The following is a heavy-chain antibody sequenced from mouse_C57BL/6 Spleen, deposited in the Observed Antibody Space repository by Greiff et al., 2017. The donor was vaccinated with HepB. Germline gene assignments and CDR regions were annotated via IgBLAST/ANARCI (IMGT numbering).Heavy chain of an antibody. J-gene: IGHJ2*01. CDR3: ASGDYDTNY. D-gene: IGHD2-4*01. Sequence: VQLQQPGAELVRPGSSVKLSCKASGYTFTSYWMDWVKQRPGQGLEWIGNIYPSDSETHYNQKFKDKATLTVDKSSSTAYMQRSSLTSEDSAVYYCASGDYDTNYWGQGTTLTVSS. V-gene: IGHV1-61*01. CDR2: IYPSDSET. CDR1: GYTFTSYW.